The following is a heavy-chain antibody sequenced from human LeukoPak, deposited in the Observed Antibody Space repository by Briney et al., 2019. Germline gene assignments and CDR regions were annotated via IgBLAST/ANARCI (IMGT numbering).Heavy chain of an antibody. Sequence: SETLSLTCLFSGESFSEYYWNWIRQPPGKGLEWVGEINRSGVTNYNPSLKSRVTMSVDTSKNQFSLKLSSVTAADTAVYYCARDVNYYGSGSYYPKYYFDYWGQGTLVTVSS. CDR2: INRSGVT. CDR1: GESFSEYY. CDR3: ARDVNYYGSGSYYPKYYFDY. J-gene: IGHJ4*02. D-gene: IGHD3-10*01. V-gene: IGHV4-34*10.